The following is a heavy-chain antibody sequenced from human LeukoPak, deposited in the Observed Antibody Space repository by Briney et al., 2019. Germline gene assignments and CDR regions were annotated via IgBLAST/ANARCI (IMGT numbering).Heavy chain of an antibody. CDR1: GFTFSSYA. V-gene: IGHV3-23*01. CDR2: ISGSGGST. J-gene: IGHJ4*02. D-gene: IGHD3-16*02. CDR3: AKGADTFGGVIVDFDY. Sequence: GGSLRLSCAASGFTFSSYAMSWVRQAPGKGLEWVSAISGSGGSTYYADSAKGRFTISRDNSKNTLYLQMNSLRAEDTAVYYCAKGADTFGGVIVDFDYWGQGTLVTVSS.